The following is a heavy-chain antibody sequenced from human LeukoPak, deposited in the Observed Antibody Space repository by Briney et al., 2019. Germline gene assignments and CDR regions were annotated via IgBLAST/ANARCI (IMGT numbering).Heavy chain of an antibody. CDR3: ARDYADYVGYFFFDY. CDR2: ISGGRETT. D-gene: IGHD4-17*01. V-gene: IGHV3-23*01. J-gene: IGHJ4*02. Sequence: GGSLRLSCAASGFTFNNYATNWVRQAPGKGLEWVSSISGGRETTYYADSAKGRFTIYRDNSQNTLYLQMNSLRAEDAAVYYCARDYADYVGYFFFDYWGQGTLVTVSS. CDR1: GFTFNNYA.